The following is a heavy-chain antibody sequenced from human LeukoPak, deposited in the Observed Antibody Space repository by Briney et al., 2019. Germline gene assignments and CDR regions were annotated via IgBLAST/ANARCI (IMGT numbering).Heavy chain of an antibody. CDR2: ISNTSSYI. V-gene: IGHV3-21*01. Sequence: GGSLRLSCAASGFTFSSYFMNWVRQAPGKGLEWVSSISNTSSYIYYADSVKGRFTISRDNAKNSLYLQMNSLRAEDTAAYYCARGLCGGDCYSDWGQGTLVTVSS. D-gene: IGHD2-21*02. J-gene: IGHJ4*02. CDR3: ARGLCGGDCYSD. CDR1: GFTFSSYF.